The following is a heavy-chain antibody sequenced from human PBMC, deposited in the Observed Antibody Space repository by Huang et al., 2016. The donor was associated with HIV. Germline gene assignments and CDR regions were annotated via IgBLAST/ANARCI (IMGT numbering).Heavy chain of an antibody. CDR3: SRINYAKTTYYLDFDF. Sequence: QVHLQESGPGLVKPSETLSLTCTVSGGSVSSGDYYWSWVRQPPGKGLEWIAYAYYDGSTSYNPSLESRRSMSVDTSRNQFTLKLRSVTAADTAVYYCSRINYAKTTYYLDFDFWGQGTLVTVSS. CDR1: GGSVSSGDYY. D-gene: IGHD3-22*01. V-gene: IGHV4-61*08. CDR2: AYYDGST. J-gene: IGHJ4*02.